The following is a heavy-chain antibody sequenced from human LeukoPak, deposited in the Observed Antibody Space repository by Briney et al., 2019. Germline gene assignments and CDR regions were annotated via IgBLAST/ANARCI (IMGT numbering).Heavy chain of an antibody. V-gene: IGHV3-9*01. CDR1: GFTFDDYA. Sequence: GGSLRLSCAASGFTFDDYAMHWVRQAPGKGLEWVSGISWNSGSIGYADSVKGRFTISRDNAKYSLYLQMNSLRAEDTALYYCAKDRGSGYEDFDYWGQGTLVTVSS. CDR2: ISWNSGSI. D-gene: IGHD5-12*01. J-gene: IGHJ4*02. CDR3: AKDRGSGYEDFDY.